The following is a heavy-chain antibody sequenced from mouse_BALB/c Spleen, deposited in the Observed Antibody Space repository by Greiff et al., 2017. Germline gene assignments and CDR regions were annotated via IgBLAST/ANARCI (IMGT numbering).Heavy chain of an antibody. Sequence: VQLQQSGAELARPGASVKLSCKASGYTFTDYYINWVKQRTGQGLEWIGEIYPGSGNTYYNEKFKGKATLTADKSSSTAYMQLSSLTSEDSAVYFCARGADPTYYAMDYWGQGTSVTVSS. CDR1: GYTFTDYY. CDR2: IYPGSGNT. CDR3: ARGADPTYYAMDY. J-gene: IGHJ4*01. V-gene: IGHV1-77*01. D-gene: IGHD3-3*01.